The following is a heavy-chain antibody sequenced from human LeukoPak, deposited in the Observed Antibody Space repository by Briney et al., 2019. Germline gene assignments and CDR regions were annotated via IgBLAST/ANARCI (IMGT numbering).Heavy chain of an antibody. Sequence: SETLSLTCTVSGGSITNYYWTWIRQPPGKGLEWIGYIHYSGSTNYNPSLKSRVTISVDTSKNQFSLKLSSVTAADTAVYYCARASITYYYYYYMGVWGKGTTVTVSS. CDR2: IHYSGST. V-gene: IGHV4-59*01. CDR3: ARASITYYYYYYMGV. J-gene: IGHJ6*03. D-gene: IGHD1-14*01. CDR1: GGSITNYY.